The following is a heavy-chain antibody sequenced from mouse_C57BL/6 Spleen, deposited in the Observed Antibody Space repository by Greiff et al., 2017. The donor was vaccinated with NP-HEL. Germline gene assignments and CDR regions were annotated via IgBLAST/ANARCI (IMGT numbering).Heavy chain of an antibody. Sequence: VMLVESGAELARPGASVKLSCKASGYTFTSYGISWVKQRTGQGLEWIGEIYPRSGNTYYNEKFKGKATLTADKSSSTAYMELRSLTSEDSAVYFCATDYGSSPWYFDVWGTGTTVTVSS. D-gene: IGHD1-1*01. CDR3: ATDYGSSPWYFDV. J-gene: IGHJ1*03. V-gene: IGHV1-81*01. CDR2: IYPRSGNT. CDR1: GYTFTSYG.